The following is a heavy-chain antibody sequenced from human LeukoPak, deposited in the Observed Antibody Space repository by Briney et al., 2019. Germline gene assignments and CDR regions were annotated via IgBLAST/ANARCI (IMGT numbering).Heavy chain of an antibody. J-gene: IGHJ4*02. Sequence: PGGSLRLSCAASGFTFNDYTMHWVRQGPGKGLEWVSLISWDGTDTDYAGSVKGRFTISRDNAKNTLYLQMNSLRAEDTAVHYCTRAHTNYYDSSGFWGQGTLVTVSS. D-gene: IGHD3-22*01. V-gene: IGHV3-43*01. CDR2: ISWDGTDT. CDR3: TRAHTNYYDSSGF. CDR1: GFTFNDYT.